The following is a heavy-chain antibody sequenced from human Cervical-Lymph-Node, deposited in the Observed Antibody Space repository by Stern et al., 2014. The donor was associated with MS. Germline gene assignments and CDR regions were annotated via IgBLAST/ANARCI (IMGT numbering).Heavy chain of an antibody. CDR1: GFTFSTND. CDR2: ISITGGTT. V-gene: IGHV3-23*04. J-gene: IGHJ5*02. Sequence: VQLVESGGGLVQPGGSLCLSCAASGFTFSTNDKCWGRRAPGKGPQFVSAISITGGTTYYSDPVKGRFTISRDNSKNTLYLQMNSLRAEDTAVYYCAKKSGSGWYYVSWGQGALVTVSS. D-gene: IGHD6-19*01. CDR3: AKKSGSGWYYVS.